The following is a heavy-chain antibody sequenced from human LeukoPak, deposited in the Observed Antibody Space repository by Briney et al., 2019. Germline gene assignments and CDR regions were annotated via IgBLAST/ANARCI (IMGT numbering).Heavy chain of an antibody. Sequence: SETLSLTCTVSGGSISSYYWSWIRQPPGKGLEWIGYIYYSGSTNYNPSLKSRVTISVDTSKNQFSLKLSSVTAADTAVYYCASLRASRGDYVMGWGQGTLVTVSS. J-gene: IGHJ4*02. V-gene: IGHV4-59*01. CDR2: IYYSGST. CDR3: ASLRASRGDYVMG. D-gene: IGHD4-17*01. CDR1: GGSISSYY.